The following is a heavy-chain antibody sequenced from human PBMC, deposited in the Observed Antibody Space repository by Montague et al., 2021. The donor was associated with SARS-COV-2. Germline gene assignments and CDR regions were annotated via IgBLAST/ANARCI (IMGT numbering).Heavy chain of an antibody. CDR2: IYYSGST. J-gene: IGHJ6*02. Sequence: SETLSLTCTVSGGSISSSSYYWGWIRQPPGEGLEWIGSIYYSGSTYYNPSLKSRVTISVDTSKNQFSLKLSAVTAADTAVYYCARGSGCSGGSCYSEWVPYYDYGMDAWGQGTTVTVSS. D-gene: IGHD2-15*01. V-gene: IGHV4-39*07. CDR1: GGSISSSSYY. CDR3: ARGSGCSGGSCYSEWVPYYDYGMDA.